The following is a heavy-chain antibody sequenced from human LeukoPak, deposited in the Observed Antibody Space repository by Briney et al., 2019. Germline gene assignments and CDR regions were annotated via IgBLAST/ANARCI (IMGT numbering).Heavy chain of an antibody. Sequence: SVKVSCKASGGTFSSYAISWVRQAPGQGLEWMGGIIPIFGTANYAQKFQGRVTITADESTSTAYMELSSLRSEDAAVYYCAREGGGYSSYQSMDVWGKGTTVTVSS. D-gene: IGHD5-18*01. CDR3: AREGGGYSSYQSMDV. CDR1: GGTFSSYA. J-gene: IGHJ6*04. V-gene: IGHV1-69*13. CDR2: IIPIFGTA.